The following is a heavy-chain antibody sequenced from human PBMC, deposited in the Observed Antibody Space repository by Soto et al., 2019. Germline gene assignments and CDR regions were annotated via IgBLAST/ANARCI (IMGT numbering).Heavy chain of an antibody. V-gene: IGHV3-30*18. D-gene: IGHD2-2*01. CDR3: AKVTGYCSSSSCSREYPYYYGLDV. CDR2: ISSDGGNK. Sequence: QVQLVESGGGVVQPGRSLRLSCAASGFTFSSYGMHWVRQAPGKGLEWVAVISSDGGNKYYGDSVKGRFTISRDNPKNTLYLQMNSLRPEDTAVYYCAKVTGYCSSSSCSREYPYYYGLDVWGQGTTVTVSS. J-gene: IGHJ6*02. CDR1: GFTFSSYG.